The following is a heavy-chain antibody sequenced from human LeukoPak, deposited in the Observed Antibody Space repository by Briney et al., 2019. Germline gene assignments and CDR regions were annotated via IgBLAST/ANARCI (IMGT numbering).Heavy chain of an antibody. D-gene: IGHD2-8*01. Sequence: SETLSLTCTVSGGSISSYYWSWIRQPPGKGLEWIGYIYYSGSTNYNPSLKSRVTISVDTSKNQFSLKLSSVTAADTAVYYCASLPVLYGMDVWGQGTTVTVSS. V-gene: IGHV4-59*08. CDR1: GGSISSYY. CDR3: ASLPVLYGMDV. CDR2: IYYSGST. J-gene: IGHJ6*02.